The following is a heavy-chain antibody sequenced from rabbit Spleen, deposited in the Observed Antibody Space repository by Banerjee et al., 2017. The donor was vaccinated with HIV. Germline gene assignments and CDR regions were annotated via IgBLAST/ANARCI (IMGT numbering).Heavy chain of an antibody. CDR3: ARDLTGVIGWNFGW. V-gene: IGHV1S40*01. J-gene: IGHJ3*01. CDR1: EVSFTYSSY. Sequence: QSLEESGGDLVKPGASLTLTCTASEVSFTYSSYICWVRQAPGKGLEWIACIDAGSSGFSYFATWAKGRFTISKTSSTTVTLQMTRLTAADTATYFCARDLTGVIGWNFGWWGQGTLVTVS. CDR2: IDAGSSGFS. D-gene: IGHD4-1*01.